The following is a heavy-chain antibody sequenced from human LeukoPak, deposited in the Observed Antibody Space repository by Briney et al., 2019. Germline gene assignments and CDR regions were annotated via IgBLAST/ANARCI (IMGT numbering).Heavy chain of an antibody. D-gene: IGHD1-1*01. CDR3: ARDYLDG. J-gene: IGHJ4*02. V-gene: IGHV3-7*01. Sequence: PGGSLRLSCAASGFTFSSDGMSWVRQAPGKGLEWVATIKPDGSEKYYVDSVKGRFTISRDNAKNSLYLQMNSLRAEDTALYYCARDYLDGWGQGTLVTVSS. CDR1: GFTFSSDG. CDR2: IKPDGSEK.